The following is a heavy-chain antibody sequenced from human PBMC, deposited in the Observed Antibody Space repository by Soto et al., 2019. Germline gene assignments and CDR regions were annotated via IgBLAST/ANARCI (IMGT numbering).Heavy chain of an antibody. CDR3: ARQGTGDEDCGMDV. V-gene: IGHV4-39*01. D-gene: IGHD7-27*01. Sequence: QLQLQESGPGLVKPSETLSLTCTVSGGSISSSSYYWGWIRQPPGKGLEWIGSIYYSGSTYYNPSLKSRVTISVDTSKTQSSLQLSSVTAADTAVYYCARQGTGDEDCGMDVWGQGTTVTVCS. CDR1: GGSISSSSYY. J-gene: IGHJ6*02. CDR2: IYYSGST.